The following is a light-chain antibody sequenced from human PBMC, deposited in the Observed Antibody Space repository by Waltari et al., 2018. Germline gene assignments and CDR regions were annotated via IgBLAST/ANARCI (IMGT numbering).Light chain of an antibody. CDR1: RSVLYSSNNKKY. CDR2: WAS. Sequence: DIVMTQSLDSLAVSLGERATINCRSSRSVLYSSNNKKYITWYQQKPGQPPKLLIYWASTRESGVPDRFSGSGSGTEFTLTISSLQAEDVAVYYCQQYYSTPWTFGQGTKVEIK. CDR3: QQYYSTPWT. J-gene: IGKJ1*01. V-gene: IGKV4-1*01.